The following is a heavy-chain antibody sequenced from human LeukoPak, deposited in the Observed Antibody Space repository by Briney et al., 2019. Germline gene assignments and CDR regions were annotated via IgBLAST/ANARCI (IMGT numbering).Heavy chain of an antibody. D-gene: IGHD3-10*01. CDR3: AFRGVSDDFDS. CDR1: GYTFSSYN. J-gene: IGHJ4*02. V-gene: IGHV1-3*01. Sequence: ASVKVSCKASGYTFSSYNMHWVRQAPGQRLEWVGWINAGNGNTKISQKFQGRVTISRDTSVSTGYMELSSLRSEDTAVYYCAFRGVSDDFDSWGQGTLVTVSS. CDR2: INAGNGNT.